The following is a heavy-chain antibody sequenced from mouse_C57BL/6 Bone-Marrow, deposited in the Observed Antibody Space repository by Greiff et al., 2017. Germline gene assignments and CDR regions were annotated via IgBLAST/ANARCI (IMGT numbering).Heavy chain of an antibody. CDR2: IDPSDSYT. CDR1: GYTFTSYW. D-gene: IGHD3-2*02. V-gene: IGHV1-69*01. CDR3: ARDSAGSFDY. J-gene: IGHJ2*01. Sequence: QVQLQQPGAELVMPGASVKLSCKASGYTFTSYWMHWVKQRPGQGLEWIGEIDPSDSYTNYNQKFKGKSTLTVDKSSSTAYRQLSSLTSEDSAVYYCARDSAGSFDYWGQGTTLTVSS.